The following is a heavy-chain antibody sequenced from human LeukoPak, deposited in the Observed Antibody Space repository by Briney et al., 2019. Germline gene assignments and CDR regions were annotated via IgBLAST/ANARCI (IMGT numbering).Heavy chain of an antibody. V-gene: IGHV3-30*03. CDR3: ARSHYGSGSWAY. D-gene: IGHD3-10*01. CDR1: GFRFSSYG. J-gene: IGHJ4*02. CDR2: LSYDGRNK. Sequence: GGSLRLSCAASGFRFSSYGMHWVRQAPGKGLEWVAALSYDGRNKQYADSVKGRFTISRDNSKNTLYLQMNSLRAEDTAVYYCARSHYGSGSWAYWGQGTLVTVSS.